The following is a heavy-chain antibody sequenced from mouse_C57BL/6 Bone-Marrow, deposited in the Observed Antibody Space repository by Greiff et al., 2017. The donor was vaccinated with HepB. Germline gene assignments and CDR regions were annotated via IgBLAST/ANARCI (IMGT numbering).Heavy chain of an antibody. J-gene: IGHJ4*01. V-gene: IGHV5-6*02. D-gene: IGHD1-1*01. CDR1: GFTFSSYG. CDR3: ARRSITTVVALYYAMDY. CDR2: ISSGGSYT. Sequence: EVKLMESGGDLVKPGGSLKLSCAASGFTFSSYGMSWVRQTPDKRLEWVATISSGGSYTDYPDSVKGRFTISRDNAKNTLYLQMSSLKSEDTSMYYCARRSITTVVALYYAMDYWGQGTSVTVSS.